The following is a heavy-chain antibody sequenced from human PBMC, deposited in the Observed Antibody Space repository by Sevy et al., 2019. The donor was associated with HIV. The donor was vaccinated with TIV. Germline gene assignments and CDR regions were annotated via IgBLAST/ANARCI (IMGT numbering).Heavy chain of an antibody. CDR2: INPNSGGT. CDR3: AREPDTGNNFDY. J-gene: IGHJ4*02. V-gene: IGHV1-2*02. Sequence: ASLKVSCKASGYTFTGYYMHWVRQAPGQGLEWMGWINPNSGGTNYAQKFQGRVTMTRDTSISTAYMELSRLRSDDTAVYYCAREPDTGNNFDYWGQGTLVTVSS. D-gene: IGHD5-18*01. CDR1: GYTFTGYY.